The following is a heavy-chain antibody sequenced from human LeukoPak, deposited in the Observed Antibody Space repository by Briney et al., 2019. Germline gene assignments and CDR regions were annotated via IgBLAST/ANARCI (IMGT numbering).Heavy chain of an antibody. J-gene: IGHJ5*02. CDR1: GYTLTELS. CDR3: AAGYSSIRGGRNWFDP. CDR2: FDPEDGET. V-gene: IGHV1-24*01. Sequence: ASVKVSCKVSGYTLTELSMHWVRQAPGKGLEWMGGFDPEDGETIYAQKFQGRVTMTEDTSTDTAYTELSSLRSEDTAVYYCAAGYSSIRGGRNWFDPWGQGTLVTVSS. D-gene: IGHD6-13*01.